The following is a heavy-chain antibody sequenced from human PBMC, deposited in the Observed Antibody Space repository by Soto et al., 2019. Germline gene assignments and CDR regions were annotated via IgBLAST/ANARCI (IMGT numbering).Heavy chain of an antibody. CDR3: ARHDWLDP. CDR2: FYNTGFI. J-gene: IGHJ5*02. Sequence: EVQLVESGGGLIQPGGSLRLSCAASGFSVSVDSMIWVRQAPGKGLEWVSLFYNTGFIHYADSVKGRFTISRDNSKNTLYLQMNCLRAKVTAVYFCARHDWLDPWGHGTRVTVSS. CDR1: GFSVSVDS. V-gene: IGHV3-53*01.